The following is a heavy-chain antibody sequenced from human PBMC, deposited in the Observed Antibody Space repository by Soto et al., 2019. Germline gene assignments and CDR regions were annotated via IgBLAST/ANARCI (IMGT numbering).Heavy chain of an antibody. CDR3: AKGDFDILTGLDY. Sequence: PGGSLRLSCAGSGFTFKVSVMHWVRQAPGKGLEWVAGISWNSVSIGYADSVKGRFTISRDDAKNSLYLQMNSLRTEDTALYYCAKGDFDILTGLDYWGRGTLVTVSS. V-gene: IGHV3-9*01. CDR2: ISWNSVSI. D-gene: IGHD3-9*01. CDR1: GFTFKVSV. J-gene: IGHJ4*02.